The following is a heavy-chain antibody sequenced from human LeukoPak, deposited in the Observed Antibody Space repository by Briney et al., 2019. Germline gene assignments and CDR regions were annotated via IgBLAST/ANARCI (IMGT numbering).Heavy chain of an antibody. Sequence: PGGSLRLSCVPSGFPFSNYAMHWLRQAPGKGLEYVSAINTNGGSTYYANSVKGRFTISRDNSKNTVYLQMGSLRAEDMAVYYCVMTSGSLDWGQGTLVTVSS. CDR3: VMTSGSLD. V-gene: IGHV3-64*01. CDR1: GFPFSNYA. CDR2: INTNGGST. J-gene: IGHJ4*02. D-gene: IGHD2-15*01.